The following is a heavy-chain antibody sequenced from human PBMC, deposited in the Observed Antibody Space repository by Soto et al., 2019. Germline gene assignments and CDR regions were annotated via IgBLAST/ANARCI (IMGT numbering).Heavy chain of an antibody. D-gene: IGHD6-19*01. V-gene: IGHV4-4*07. Sequence: SETLSLTCTVSGGSITNNFWSWVRLPAGKTLEWIGRIYSGGNTLYNPSLKSRVTLSIDTSNYQFSLTLSSVTAADTDLYFCAKDTVFSGHPSFFEYWGQGRLVTVSS. CDR1: GGSITNNF. J-gene: IGHJ4*02. CDR3: AKDTVFSGHPSFFEY. CDR2: IYSGGNT.